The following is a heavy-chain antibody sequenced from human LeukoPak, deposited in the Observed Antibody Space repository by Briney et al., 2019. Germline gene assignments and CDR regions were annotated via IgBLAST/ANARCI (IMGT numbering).Heavy chain of an antibody. CDR3: ARRDRSGWSFDY. CDR2: IDPSDSYT. D-gene: IGHD6-19*01. Sequence: GESLKISCKGSGYSFTSYWISWVRQMPGKGLEWMGRIDPSDSYTNYSPSFQGHVTISADKSISTAYLQWSSLKASNTAMYYCARRDRSGWSFDYWGQGTLVTVSS. J-gene: IGHJ4*02. CDR1: GYSFTSYW. V-gene: IGHV5-10-1*01.